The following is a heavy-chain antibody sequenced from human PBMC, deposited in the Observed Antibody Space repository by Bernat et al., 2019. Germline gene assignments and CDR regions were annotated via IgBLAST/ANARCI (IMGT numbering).Heavy chain of an antibody. J-gene: IGHJ3*02. CDR2: INHSGST. Sequence: QVQLQQCGAGLLKPSETLSLTCAVYGGSFSGYYWSWIRQPPGKGLEWIGEINHSGSTNYNPSLKSRVTISVDTSKNQFSLKLSSVTAADTAVYYCARVPGQYDYVWGSYRPKAAFDIWGQGTMVTVSS. CDR3: ARVPGQYDYVWGSYRPKAAFDI. CDR1: GGSFSGYY. V-gene: IGHV4-34*01. D-gene: IGHD3-16*02.